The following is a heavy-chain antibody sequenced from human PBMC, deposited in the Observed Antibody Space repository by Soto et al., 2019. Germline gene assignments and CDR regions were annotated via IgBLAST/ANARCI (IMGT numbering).Heavy chain of an antibody. CDR2: IYYSGST. J-gene: IGHJ6*02. V-gene: IGHV4-39*01. CDR1: GGSISSSSYY. D-gene: IGHD3-10*01. Sequence: PSETLSLTCTVSGGSISSSSYYWGWIRQPPGKGLEWIGSIYYSGSTYYNPSLKSRVTISVDTSKNQFSLKLSSVTAADTAVYYCARHGRNGGEYGMDVWGQGTTVTVSS. CDR3: ARHGRNGGEYGMDV.